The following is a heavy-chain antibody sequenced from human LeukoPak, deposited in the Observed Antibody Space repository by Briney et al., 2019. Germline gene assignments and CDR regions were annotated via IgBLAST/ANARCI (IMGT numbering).Heavy chain of an antibody. CDR1: GFTFSSYG. D-gene: IGHD1-7*01. CDR3: AKDPWGYNWNYVPWFDP. Sequence: RGGSLRLSCAASGFTFSSYGMHWVRQAPGKGLEWVAVISYDGSNKYYADSVKGRFTISRDNSKNTLYLQMNSLRAEDTAVYYCAKDPWGYNWNYVPWFDPWGQGTLVTVSS. J-gene: IGHJ5*02. V-gene: IGHV3-30*18. CDR2: ISYDGSNK.